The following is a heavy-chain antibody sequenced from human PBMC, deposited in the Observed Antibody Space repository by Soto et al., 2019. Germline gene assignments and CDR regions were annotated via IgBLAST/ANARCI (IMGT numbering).Heavy chain of an antibody. CDR3: ARPRGLRFSVADVFDI. Sequence: SETLSLTCAVSGYSISSGYYWGWIRQPPGKGLEWIGSIYKSGTTYYNPSLKSRVAISVDTSKDQFSLKLSSVIAADTAVYYCARPRGLRFSVADVFDIWGQGTMVTVSS. V-gene: IGHV4-38-2*01. J-gene: IGHJ3*02. D-gene: IGHD3-3*01. CDR2: IYKSGTT. CDR1: GYSISSGYY.